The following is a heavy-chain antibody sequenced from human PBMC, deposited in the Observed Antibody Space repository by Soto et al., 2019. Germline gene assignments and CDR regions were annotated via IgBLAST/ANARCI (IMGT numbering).Heavy chain of an antibody. D-gene: IGHD6-19*01. CDR2: IKQDGSEK. Sequence: RRVLQEPGKGLEWVANIKQDGSEKYYVDSVKGRFTISRDNAKNSLYLQMNSLRAEDTAVFYFARSIGPLGSARPLHSWGKGPPVT. V-gene: IGHV3-7*04. J-gene: IGHJ4*02. CDR3: ARSIGPLGSARPLHS.